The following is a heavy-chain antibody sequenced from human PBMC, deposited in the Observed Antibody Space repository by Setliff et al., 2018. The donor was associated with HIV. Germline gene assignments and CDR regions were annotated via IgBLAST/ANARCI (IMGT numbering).Heavy chain of an antibody. J-gene: IGHJ4*02. D-gene: IGHD6-13*01. CDR1: GGTFSSYA. CDR2: NIPIFGTA. Sequence: GASVKVSCKASGGTFSSYAISWVRQAPGQGLEWMGGNIPIFGTANYAQKFQGRVTITTDGFTTTAYMELSSLTSEDTAVYYCARGQFIPAAERDAYFDYWGQGTLVTVSS. V-gene: IGHV1-69*05. CDR3: ARGQFIPAAERDAYFDY.